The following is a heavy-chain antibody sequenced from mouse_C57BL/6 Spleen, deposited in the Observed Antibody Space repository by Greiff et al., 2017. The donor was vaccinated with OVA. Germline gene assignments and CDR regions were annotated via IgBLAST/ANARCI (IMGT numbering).Heavy chain of an antibody. CDR2: INPSSGYT. D-gene: IGHD2-5*01. CDR1: GYTFTSYW. V-gene: IGHV1-7*01. Sequence: QVHVKQSGAELAKPGASVKLSCKASGYTFTSYWMHWVKQRPGQGLEWIGYINPSSGYTKYNQKFKDKATLTADKSSSTAYMQLSSLTYGDSAVYYCARNTIVTTSDWYFDVWGTGTTVTVSS. J-gene: IGHJ1*03. CDR3: ARNTIVTTSDWYFDV.